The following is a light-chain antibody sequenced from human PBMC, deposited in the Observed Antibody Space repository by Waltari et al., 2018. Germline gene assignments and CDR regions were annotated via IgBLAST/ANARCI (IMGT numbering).Light chain of an antibody. CDR2: VNN. J-gene: IGLJ2*01. V-gene: IGLV1-40*01. CDR3: QSCDSSLRNI. Sequence: QSVLTQPPSLSGAPGQRVTISCAGNSSNIGAGFDVHWYQQFPGSAPRLLISVNNNRPSGVPDRFSGSKSGSSASLAITGLQADDEAEYYCQSCDSSLRNIFGGGTKLTVL. CDR1: SSNIGAGFD.